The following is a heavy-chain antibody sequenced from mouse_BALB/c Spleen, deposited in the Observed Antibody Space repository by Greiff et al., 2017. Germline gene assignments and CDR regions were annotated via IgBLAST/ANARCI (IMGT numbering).Heavy chain of an antibody. CDR2: IDPETGGT. CDR1: GYTFTDYE. Sequence: VQLQESGAELVRPGASVTLSCKASGYTFTDYEMHWVKQTPVHGLEWIGAIDPETGGTSYNQKFKGKATLTADKSSSTAYMELRSLTSEDSAVYYCNSYLGKGSPYFDYWGQGTTLTVAS. D-gene: IGHD1-1*01. J-gene: IGHJ2*01. V-gene: IGHV1-15*01. CDR3: NSYLGKGSPYFDY.